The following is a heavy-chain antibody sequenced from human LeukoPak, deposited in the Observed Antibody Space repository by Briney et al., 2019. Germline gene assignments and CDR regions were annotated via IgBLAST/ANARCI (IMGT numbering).Heavy chain of an antibody. CDR3: ARGPTNGQAFDY. D-gene: IGHD2-8*01. J-gene: IGHJ4*02. CDR1: GFTFSSSD. CDR2: IGTVGDT. Sequence: QSRGSLRLSCAASGFTFSSSDMHWVRQVIGKGLEWVSAIGTVGDTYYSDSVKGRFTISRDNAKNSLYLQMNSLRAGDTAVYYCARGPTNGQAFDYWGQGTLVSVSS. V-gene: IGHV3-13*01.